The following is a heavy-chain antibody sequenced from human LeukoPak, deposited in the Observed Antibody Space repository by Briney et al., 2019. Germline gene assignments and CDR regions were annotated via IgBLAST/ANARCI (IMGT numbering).Heavy chain of an antibody. CDR2: ISGSGGST. D-gene: IGHD3-3*01. J-gene: IGHJ4*02. CDR3: AKEGTIFGVVIPFFDY. V-gene: IGHV3-23*01. Sequence: GGSLRLSCAASGFTFSSYAMSWVRQAPGKGLEWVSAISGSGGSTYYADSVKGRFTISRDNSKNTLYLQMNSLRAEDTAVYYGAKEGTIFGVVIPFFDYWGQGTLVTVSS. CDR1: GFTFSSYA.